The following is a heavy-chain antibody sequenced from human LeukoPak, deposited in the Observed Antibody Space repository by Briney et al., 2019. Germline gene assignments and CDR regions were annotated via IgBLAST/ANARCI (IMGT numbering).Heavy chain of an antibody. CDR2: INHSGST. CDR3: ARGRNYGGLYYYYYGMDV. Sequence: PSETLSLTCAVYGGSFSGYYWSWIRQPPGKGLEWIGEINHSGSTNYNPSLKSRVTISVDTSKNQFPLKLSSVTAADTAVYYCARGRNYGGLYYYYYGMDVWGQGTTVTVSS. J-gene: IGHJ6*02. V-gene: IGHV4-34*01. D-gene: IGHD4-11*01. CDR1: GGSFSGYY.